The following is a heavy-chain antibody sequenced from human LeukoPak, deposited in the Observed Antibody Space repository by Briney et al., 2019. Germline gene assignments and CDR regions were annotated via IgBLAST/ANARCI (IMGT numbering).Heavy chain of an antibody. CDR1: GYTFSSYA. D-gene: IGHD6-13*01. CDR2: ISGSGGST. Sequence: GRSLRLSCAASGYTFSSYAMRWVHQAPGKGLEWVSAISGSGGSTYYADSVKGRFTISRDNSKNTLYLQMNSLRAEDTAVYYCAKDGSSSWYMWWGQGTLVTVSS. J-gene: IGHJ4*02. V-gene: IGHV3-23*01. CDR3: AKDGSSSWYMW.